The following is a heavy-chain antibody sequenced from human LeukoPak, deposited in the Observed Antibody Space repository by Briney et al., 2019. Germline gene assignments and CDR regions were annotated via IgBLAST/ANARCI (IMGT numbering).Heavy chain of an antibody. CDR3: ARDRYYDSSGLDV. J-gene: IGHJ6*04. Sequence: GGSLRLSCAASGFTFSSYWMSWVRQAPGKGLEWVANIKQDGSEKYYVDSVKGRFTISRDNAKNSLYLQMNSLRAEDTAVYYCARDRYYDSSGLDVWGKGTTVTVSS. V-gene: IGHV3-7*01. CDR2: IKQDGSEK. CDR1: GFTFSSYW. D-gene: IGHD3-22*01.